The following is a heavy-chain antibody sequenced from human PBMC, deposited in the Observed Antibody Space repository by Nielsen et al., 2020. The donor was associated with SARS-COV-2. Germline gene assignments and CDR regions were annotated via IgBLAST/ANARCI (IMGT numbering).Heavy chain of an antibody. CDR3: ATGTYYDILTGPNFDY. J-gene: IGHJ4*02. Sequence: GESLKISCAASGFTFSRFGMHWVRQTPGRGLEWVAYISYDGSDQYYEDSLKGRFTISRDNSKNTLYLQINSLRAEDTAVYYCATGTYYDILTGPNFDYWGQGTLVTVSS. CDR1: GFTFSRFG. V-gene: IGHV3-30*03. CDR2: ISYDGSDQ. D-gene: IGHD3-9*01.